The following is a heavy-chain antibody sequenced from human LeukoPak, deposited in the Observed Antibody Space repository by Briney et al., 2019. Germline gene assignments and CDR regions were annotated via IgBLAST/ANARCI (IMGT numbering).Heavy chain of an antibody. CDR1: GYRFTTYW. V-gene: IGHV5-51*01. CDR3: AVVYSSGWAIDY. Sequence: GESLQISCKGSGYRFTTYWIGWVRPMPGKGLEGMGIIYPGDSGTRYSPSFQGQVTISADKSISTAYLQWSSLKASDTGMYYCAVVYSSGWAIDYWGQGTLVTVSS. J-gene: IGHJ4*02. D-gene: IGHD6-19*01. CDR2: IYPGDSGT.